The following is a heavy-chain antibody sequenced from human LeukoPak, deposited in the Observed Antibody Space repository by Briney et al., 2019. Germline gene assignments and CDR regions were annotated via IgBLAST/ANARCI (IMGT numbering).Heavy chain of an antibody. CDR2: ISGSGGST. D-gene: IGHD1-26*01. J-gene: IGHJ4*02. V-gene: IGHV3-23*01. Sequence: PGGSLRLSCAASGFTFSSYSMNWVRQAPGKGLEWVSAISGSGGSTYYADSVKGRFTISRDNSKNTRYLQMNSLRAEDTAVYYCAKVKVGSPDYWGQGTLVTVSS. CDR1: GFTFSSYS. CDR3: AKVKVGSPDY.